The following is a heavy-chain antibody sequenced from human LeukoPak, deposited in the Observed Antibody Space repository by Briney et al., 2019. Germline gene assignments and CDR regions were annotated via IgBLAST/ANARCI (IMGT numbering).Heavy chain of an antibody. CDR3: AKGLGPSSRWFPFDF. Sequence: VASVKVSCKASGYTFSYHYINWVPQAPGQRLEWLGWINPNTGDTHFAPKFQGRVTLTSYTSIRTAYMELTSLTSDDTAVYYCAKGLGPSSRWFPFDFWRRGTLVTVSS. J-gene: IGHJ4*02. CDR2: INPNTGDT. D-gene: IGHD6-13*01. V-gene: IGHV1-2*03. CDR1: GYTFSYHY.